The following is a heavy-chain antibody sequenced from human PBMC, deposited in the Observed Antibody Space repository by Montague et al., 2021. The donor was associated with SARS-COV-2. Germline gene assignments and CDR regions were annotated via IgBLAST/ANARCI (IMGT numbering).Heavy chain of an antibody. CDR3: ARGNTWEGYSYGFDY. Sequence: SETLSLTCTVPGASISSYYWSWIRQPPGKGLEWIGYIYYSGSTNYNPSLKSRVTISVDTSKNQFSLKLSSVTAADTAVYYCARGNTWEGYSYGFDYWGQGTLVTVSS. CDR1: GASISSYY. CDR2: IYYSGST. D-gene: IGHD5-18*01. V-gene: IGHV4-59*01. J-gene: IGHJ4*02.